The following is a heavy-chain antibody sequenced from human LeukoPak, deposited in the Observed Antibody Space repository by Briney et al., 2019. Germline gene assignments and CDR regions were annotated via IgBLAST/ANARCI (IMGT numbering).Heavy chain of an antibody. Sequence: SETLSLTCPVASYSISSGYNWGWIRQPPGKGLEWIGSIYHSGSTYYNPSLTRRPTTAVDPSKQHFSRKLTSDTAADTAVYYCARDSASPYLWGRGTLVTVSS. V-gene: IGHV4-38-2*02. CDR3: ARDSASPYL. CDR1: SYSISSGYN. CDR2: IYHSGST. J-gene: IGHJ2*01. D-gene: IGHD6-25*01.